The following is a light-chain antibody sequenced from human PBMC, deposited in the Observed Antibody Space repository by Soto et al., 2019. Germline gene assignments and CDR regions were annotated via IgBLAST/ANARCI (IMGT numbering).Light chain of an antibody. J-gene: IGKJ4*01. CDR3: QQRSNWLT. V-gene: IGKV3-11*01. CDR2: GAS. Sequence: EIVLTKSPATLSLSPGERATLSCRASQSVSSYLAWYQQKPGQSPRLLIYGASNTATGIPARFSGSGSGTDFTLTIRSLEPEDFAVYYCQQRSNWLTFGGGTKVDIK. CDR1: QSVSSY.